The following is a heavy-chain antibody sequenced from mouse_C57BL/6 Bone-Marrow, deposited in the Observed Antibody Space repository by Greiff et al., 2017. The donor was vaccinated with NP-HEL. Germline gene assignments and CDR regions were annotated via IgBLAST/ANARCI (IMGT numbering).Heavy chain of an antibody. D-gene: IGHD1-1*01. J-gene: IGHJ2*01. Sequence: VQLQQSGPELVKPGASVKISCKASGYSFTGYYMNWVKQSPEKSLEWIGEINPSTGGTTYNQKFKAKATLTVDKSSSTAYMQLKSLTSEDSAVYYCARWYYYGSSPGYFDYWGQGTTLTVSS. V-gene: IGHV1-42*01. CDR1: GYSFTGYY. CDR2: INPSTGGT. CDR3: ARWYYYGSSPGYFDY.